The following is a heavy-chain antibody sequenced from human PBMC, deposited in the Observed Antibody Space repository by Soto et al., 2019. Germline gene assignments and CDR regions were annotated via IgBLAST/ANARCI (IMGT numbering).Heavy chain of an antibody. CDR1: GGTFSSYA. D-gene: IGHD2-2*01. V-gene: IGHV1-69*01. J-gene: IGHJ5*02. Sequence: QVQLVQSGAEVKKPGSSVKVSCKASGGTFSSYAISWVRQAPGQGLEWMGGIIPIFGTANYAQKFQGRVTITADETTSTAYMGLSSLRSEDTAVYYCARGAPGGPQYLIPAARGSWFDPWGQGTLVTVSS. CDR3: ARGAPGGPQYLIPAARGSWFDP. CDR2: IIPIFGTA.